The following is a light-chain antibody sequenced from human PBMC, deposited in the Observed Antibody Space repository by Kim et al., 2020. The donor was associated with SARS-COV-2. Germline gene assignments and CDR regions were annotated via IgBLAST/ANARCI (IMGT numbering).Light chain of an antibody. V-gene: IGLV3-19*01. CDR2: GKN. J-gene: IGLJ3*02. Sequence: SSELTQDPAVSVALGQTVRITCQGDSRRNYYASWYQQQPGQAPVLVLFGKNNRPSGIPERFSGSKSGNTASLTNTGAQAEDEADYYCNSRDSSGNLLVFGGGTQLTVL. CDR3: NSRDSSGNLLV. CDR1: SRRNYY.